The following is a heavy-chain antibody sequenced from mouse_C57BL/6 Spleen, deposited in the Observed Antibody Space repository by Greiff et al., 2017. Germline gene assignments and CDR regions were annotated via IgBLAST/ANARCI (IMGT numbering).Heavy chain of an antibody. CDR2: IYPGDGDT. Sequence: VQLQQSGPELVKPGASVKISCKASGYAFSSSWMNWVKQRPGKGLEWIGRIYPGDGDTNYNGKFKGKATRTADKSSSTAYMQLSSLTSEDSAVYFCARSLLLRIDYWGQGTTLTVSS. J-gene: IGHJ2*01. V-gene: IGHV1-82*01. CDR1: GYAFSSSW. D-gene: IGHD1-1*01. CDR3: ARSLLLRIDY.